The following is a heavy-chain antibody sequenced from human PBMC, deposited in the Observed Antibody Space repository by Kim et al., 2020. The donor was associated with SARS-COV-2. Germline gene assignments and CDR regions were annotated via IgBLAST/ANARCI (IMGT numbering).Heavy chain of an antibody. J-gene: IGHJ3*02. D-gene: IGHD2-2*01. CDR2: IYYSGST. CDR1: GGSISSGGYY. Sequence: SETLSLTCTVSGGSISSGGYYWSWIRQHPGKGLEWIGYIYYSGSTYYNPSLKSRVTISVDTSKNQFTLKLSSVTAADTAVYYCARDPTGYCSSTSCLNDAFDIWGQGTMVTVSS. V-gene: IGHV4-31*03. CDR3: ARDPTGYCSSTSCLNDAFDI.